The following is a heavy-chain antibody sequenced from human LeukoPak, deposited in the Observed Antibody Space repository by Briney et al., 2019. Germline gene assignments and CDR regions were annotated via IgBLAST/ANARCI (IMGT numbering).Heavy chain of an antibody. D-gene: IGHD6-19*01. V-gene: IGHV3-30-3*01. CDR2: ISSDGSNK. Sequence: GGSLRLSCAASGFTFSRYALHWVRQAPGKGLEWVAVISSDGSNKYYAGSVEGRFTISRDNYNNTLLLQMNSLRAEDTAVYYCARTDISGWSRPLDCWSQGTLVTVSS. CDR3: ARTDISGWSRPLDC. J-gene: IGHJ4*02. CDR1: GFTFSRYA.